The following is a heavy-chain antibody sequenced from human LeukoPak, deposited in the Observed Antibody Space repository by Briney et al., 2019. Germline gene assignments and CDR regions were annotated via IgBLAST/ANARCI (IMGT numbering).Heavy chain of an antibody. CDR3: ARDTSYGMDV. D-gene: IGHD3-16*01. CDR2: INGDGSST. Sequence: SGGSLRLSCAASGFAFRTYWMHWVRQAPGKGLVWVSRINGDGSSTNYADSVRGRFTISRDNAKNTLFLQMNSLRVEDTAEYHCARDTSYGMDVWGQGTTVTVSS. J-gene: IGHJ6*02. CDR1: GFAFRTYW. V-gene: IGHV3-74*01.